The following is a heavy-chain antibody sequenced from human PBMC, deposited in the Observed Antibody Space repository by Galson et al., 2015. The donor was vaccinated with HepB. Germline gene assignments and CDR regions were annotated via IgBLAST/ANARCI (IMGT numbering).Heavy chain of an antibody. CDR2: IYYSGTS. CDR1: GDSISTNRYY. V-gene: IGHV4-39*07. D-gene: IGHD3-10*01. Sequence: SETLSLTCTVSGDSISTNRYYWSWVRQPPGKGLEWIGSIYYSGTSYYNASLESRVPISVHTSKKEFSLKLSSVTAADTALYFCARVFPYSSGTDYAIDAFGIWGQGSTVTVSS. CDR3: ARVFPYSSGTDYAIDAFGI. J-gene: IGHJ3*02.